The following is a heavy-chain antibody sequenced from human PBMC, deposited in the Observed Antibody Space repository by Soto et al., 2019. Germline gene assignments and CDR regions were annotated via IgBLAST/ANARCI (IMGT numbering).Heavy chain of an antibody. Sequence: PSETLSLTCTVSGGSISSGGYYWSWIRQHPGKGLEWIGYIYYSGSTYYNPSLKSRVTISVDTSKNQFSLKLSSVTAADTAVYYCASGYGSGGSCYWGNYFDYWGQGTLVTVSS. CDR3: ASGYGSGGSCYWGNYFDY. D-gene: IGHD2-15*01. J-gene: IGHJ4*02. CDR2: IYYSGST. V-gene: IGHV4-31*03. CDR1: GGSISSGGYY.